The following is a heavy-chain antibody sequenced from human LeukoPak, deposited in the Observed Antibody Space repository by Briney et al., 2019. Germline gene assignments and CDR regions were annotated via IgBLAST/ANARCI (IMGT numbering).Heavy chain of an antibody. CDR2: IRITAGGR. CDR3: AREGDCGRDRQFISDTFYL. D-gene: IGHD2-21*02. CDR1: GINLNNYK. V-gene: IGHV3-48*03. J-gene: IGHJ3*01. Sequence: GPLSLSCHASGINLNNYKTNWLRHAPRTALDSNPYIRITAGGRFYANSLKGRFIISKDNAENSLFLQMDSLRVDDTDVYYCAREGDCGRDRQFISDTFYLWGQATMVTHSS.